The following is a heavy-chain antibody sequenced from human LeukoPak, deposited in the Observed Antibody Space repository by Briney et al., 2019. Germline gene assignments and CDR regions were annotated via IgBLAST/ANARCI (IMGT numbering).Heavy chain of an antibody. D-gene: IGHD3-10*01. CDR3: AGSPAGASYYYSMDV. Sequence: GGSLRLSCAASGFTFSSYGMHWVRQAPGKGLEWVAFIRYDGSNKYYADSVKGRFTISRDNSKNTLYLQMNSLRAEDTAVYYCAGSPAGASYYYSMDVGGKGPTVPVP. CDR1: GFTFSSYG. V-gene: IGHV3-30*02. CDR2: IRYDGSNK. J-gene: IGHJ6*03.